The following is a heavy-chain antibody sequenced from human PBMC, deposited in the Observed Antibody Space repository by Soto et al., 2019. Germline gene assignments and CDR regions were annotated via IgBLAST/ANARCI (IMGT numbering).Heavy chain of an antibody. J-gene: IGHJ4*02. CDR1: GYIFINYY. Sequence: QVQLVQSGAEVKKPGASVKVSCKASGYIFINYYIHWVRQAPGQGLEWIGIINPNGGSTIYAQKFRGRLTLARDTSTSTVYMDLSSLRSEDTAMYYCARDLAAGDFWGQGTLVTVSS. CDR2: INPNGGST. D-gene: IGHD6-13*01. CDR3: ARDLAAGDF. V-gene: IGHV1-46*01.